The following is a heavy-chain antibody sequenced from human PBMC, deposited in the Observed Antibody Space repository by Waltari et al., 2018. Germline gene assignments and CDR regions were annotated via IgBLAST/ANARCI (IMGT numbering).Heavy chain of an antibody. D-gene: IGHD5-18*01. V-gene: IGHV3-66*02. Sequence: EVQLVASGGALVHPGGSLSLAGAASGFTLRSNHMAWVRQSPGKGLEWVSIIYAAGSTYYADSVMGRFTISRDNSKNTLHLQMNSLRSEDTAIYYCATARDEETAMVYFDHWGEGSLVSVSS. CDR1: GFTLRSNH. CDR3: ATARDEETAMVYFDH. J-gene: IGHJ4*02. CDR2: IYAAGST.